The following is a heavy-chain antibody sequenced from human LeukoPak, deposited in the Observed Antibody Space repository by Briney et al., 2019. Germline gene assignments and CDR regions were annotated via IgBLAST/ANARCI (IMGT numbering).Heavy chain of an antibody. D-gene: IGHD6-6*01. CDR1: GGSISSSSYY. Sequence: SETLSLTCSVSGGSISSSSYYWVWIRQPPGKGLEWIGSIKYSGNTYYNASLKSRVTISVDKSKKQFSLKLSPVTAADTAVYYCASHSSSSSTYDYWGQGTLVTVSS. CDR2: IKYSGNT. J-gene: IGHJ4*02. V-gene: IGHV4-39*01. CDR3: ASHSSSSSTYDY.